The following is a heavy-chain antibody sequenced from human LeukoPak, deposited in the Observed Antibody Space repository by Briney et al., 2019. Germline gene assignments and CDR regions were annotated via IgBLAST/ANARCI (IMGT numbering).Heavy chain of an antibody. V-gene: IGHV3-21*01. CDR1: GFTFSSYS. J-gene: IGHJ4*02. CDR2: ISSSSSYI. CDR3: ARGTPSGSYSDY. Sequence: GGSLRLSCAASGFTFSSYSMNWVRQAPGKGLEWVSSISSSSSYIYYADSVKGRFTISRDNAKNSLYLQMNSLRAEDTAVYYCARGTPSGSYSDYWGQGILVTVSS. D-gene: IGHD1-26*01.